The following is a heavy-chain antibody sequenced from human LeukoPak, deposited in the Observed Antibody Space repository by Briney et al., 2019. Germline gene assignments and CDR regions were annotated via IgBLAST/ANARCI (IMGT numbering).Heavy chain of an antibody. CDR3: ARVPFSWTIAAAGTYFDY. D-gene: IGHD6-13*01. CDR1: GGSISSSSYY. CDR2: IYYSGST. V-gene: IGHV4-39*07. Sequence: PSETLSLTCTVSGGSISSSSYYWGWILQPPGKGLEWIGSIYYSGSTYYNPSPKSRVTISVDTSKNQFSLKLSSVTAADTAVYYCARVPFSWTIAAAGTYFDYWGQGTLVTVSS. J-gene: IGHJ4*02.